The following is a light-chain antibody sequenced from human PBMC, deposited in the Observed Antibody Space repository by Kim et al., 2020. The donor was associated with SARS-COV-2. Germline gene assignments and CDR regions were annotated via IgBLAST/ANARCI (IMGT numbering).Light chain of an antibody. CDR3: MQALRTPYT. CDR1: QSLLHSNGYNY. Sequence: ENVMTQSPLSLPVTPGEPASISCRSSQSLLHSNGYNYLDWYLQKPGQSPQLLIYLGSNRASGVPDRFSGSGSGTDFTLKISRVEAEDVGVYYCMQALRTPYTFGQGTKLEI. CDR2: LGS. V-gene: IGKV2-28*01. J-gene: IGKJ2*01.